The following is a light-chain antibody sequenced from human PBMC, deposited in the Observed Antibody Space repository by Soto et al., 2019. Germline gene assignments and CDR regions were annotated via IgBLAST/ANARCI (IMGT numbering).Light chain of an antibody. CDR2: GAS. V-gene: IGKV3-15*01. Sequence: EIVMTQSPATLSVSPGERATLSCRASQSVSSNLAWYQQKLGQAPRLLIYGASTRATGIPVRFSGSGSGTEFTLTISSLQSEDFAVYYCQQYNNWPRTFGQGTKVEIK. CDR3: QQYNNWPRT. CDR1: QSVSSN. J-gene: IGKJ1*01.